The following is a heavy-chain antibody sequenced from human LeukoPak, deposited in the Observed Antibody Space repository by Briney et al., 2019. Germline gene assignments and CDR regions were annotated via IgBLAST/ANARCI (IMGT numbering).Heavy chain of an antibody. Sequence: PGGSLRLSCVASGFTFSSYGMHWVRQAPGKRLEWVSYISSSDNTIYYADSVKGRFTVSRDNAKNSLYLQMNSLRAEDTAVYYCARGVVMPYWGQGTLVTVSS. J-gene: IGHJ4*02. V-gene: IGHV3-48*04. CDR1: GFTFSSYG. D-gene: IGHD3-3*01. CDR2: ISSSDNTI. CDR3: ARGVVMPY.